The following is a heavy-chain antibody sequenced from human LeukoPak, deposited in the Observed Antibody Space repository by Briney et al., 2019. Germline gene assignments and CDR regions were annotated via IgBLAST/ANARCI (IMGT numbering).Heavy chain of an antibody. D-gene: IGHD2-21*02. CDR2: INTNTGNP. CDR3: ARSNNDGDCLGVGFDY. J-gene: IGHJ4*02. Sequence: GASVKVSCKTSGYAFINYAINWVRQAPGQGLEWMGWINTNTGNPTYAQGFTGRFVFSLDTSASTTYLQISSLETEDTAMYYCARSNNDGDCLGVGFDYWGQGALVTVSS. V-gene: IGHV7-4-1*02. CDR1: GYAFINYA.